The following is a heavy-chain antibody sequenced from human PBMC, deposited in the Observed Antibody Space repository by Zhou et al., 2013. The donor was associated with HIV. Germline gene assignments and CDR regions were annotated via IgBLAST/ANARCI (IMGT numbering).Heavy chain of an antibody. D-gene: IGHD6-19*01. CDR1: GDIFRSYI. J-gene: IGHJ1*01. Sequence: QVQLVQSGAEVKRPGSSVKVSCKASGDIFRSYIISWVRQAPGQGLEWMGRIIPFVATTAYAQRFQGRVTITADESTTTVYMDLTTLTSEDTAVYYCARDHKKQWLTTGGLWGQGTLVTVSS. CDR2: IIPFVATT. V-gene: IGHV1-69*11. CDR3: ARDHKKQWLTTGGL.